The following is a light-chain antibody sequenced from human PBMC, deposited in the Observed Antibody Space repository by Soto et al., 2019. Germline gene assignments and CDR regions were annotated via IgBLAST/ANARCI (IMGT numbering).Light chain of an antibody. Sequence: QSVLTQSSSVSGTPGQRVTISCSGSSSNIGSNTVNWYQQLPGTAPKLLIYSNNQRPSGVPDRFSGSKSGTSASLAISGLQSEDEADYYCATWDDSLNGWVFGGGTKLTVL. CDR1: SSNIGSNT. V-gene: IGLV1-44*01. CDR3: ATWDDSLNGWV. J-gene: IGLJ3*02. CDR2: SNN.